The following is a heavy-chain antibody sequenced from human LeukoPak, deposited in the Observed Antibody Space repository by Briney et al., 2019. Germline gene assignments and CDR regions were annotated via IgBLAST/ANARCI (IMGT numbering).Heavy chain of an antibody. Sequence: GGSLRLSCAASGFTFSSYGMHWVRQAPGKGLEWVAVIWYDGSNKYYADSVKGRFTISRDNAKSSLYLQMNSLRAEDTALYHCARHSPLWGYWGQGTLVTVSS. V-gene: IGHV3-33*03. CDR3: ARHSPLWGY. CDR1: GFTFSSYG. D-gene: IGHD7-27*01. CDR2: IWYDGSNK. J-gene: IGHJ4*02.